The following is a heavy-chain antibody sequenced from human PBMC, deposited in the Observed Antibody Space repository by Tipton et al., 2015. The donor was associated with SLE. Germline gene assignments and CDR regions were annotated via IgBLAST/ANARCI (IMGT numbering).Heavy chain of an antibody. J-gene: IGHJ4*02. CDR3: ARDRDNWVLDY. D-gene: IGHD1-1*01. V-gene: IGHV4-59*11. CDR2: IYYSGST. Sequence: TLSLTCTVSGGSISSHYWSWIRQPPGKGLEWIGYIYYSGSTNYNPSLKSRVTISVDTSKNQFSLKLSSVTAADTAVYYCARDRDNWVLDYWGQGTLVTVSS. CDR1: GGSISSHY.